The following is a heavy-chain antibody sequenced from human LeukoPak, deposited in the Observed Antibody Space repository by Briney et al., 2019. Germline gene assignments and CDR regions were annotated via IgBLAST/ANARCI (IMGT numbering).Heavy chain of an antibody. CDR3: AKRAAYRGGDCYPDDNWFDP. CDR1: GFTFDDYA. V-gene: IGHV3-43*02. J-gene: IGHJ5*02. D-gene: IGHD2-21*02. Sequence: ETGGSLRLSCAASGFTFDDYAMHWVRQAPGKGLEWVSLISGDGGSTYYADSVKGRFTISRDNSKNSLYLQMNSLRTEDTALYYCAKRAAYRGGDCYPDDNWFDPWGQGTLVTVSS. CDR2: ISGDGGST.